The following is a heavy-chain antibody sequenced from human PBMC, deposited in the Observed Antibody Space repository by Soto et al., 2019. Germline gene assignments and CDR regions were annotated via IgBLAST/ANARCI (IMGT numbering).Heavy chain of an antibody. V-gene: IGHV4-31*03. CDR1: GGYISSGGYY. D-gene: IGHD2-2*01. CDR3: ARGRRERDLGYCSSTSHRGCSYYYYYMDV. Sequence: SETMSLTCTVSGGYISSGGYYWSWIRQHPGKGLEWIGYIYYSGSTYYNPSLKSRVTISVDTSKNQFSLKLSSVTAADTAVYYCARGRRERDLGYCSSTSHRGCSYYYYYMDVWGKGTTVTVSS. CDR2: IYYSGST. J-gene: IGHJ6*03.